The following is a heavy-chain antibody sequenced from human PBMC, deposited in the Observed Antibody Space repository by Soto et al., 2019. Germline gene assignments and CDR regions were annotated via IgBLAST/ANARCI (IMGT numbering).Heavy chain of an antibody. CDR2: ISGSGGST. D-gene: IGHD3-10*01. CDR3: ARDRKVRGERAGQMDV. J-gene: IGHJ6*02. CDR1: GFTFSSYA. V-gene: IGHV3-23*01. Sequence: EVQLLESGGGLVQPGGSLRLSCAASGFTFSSYAMSWVRQAPGKGLEWVSAISGSGGSTYYADSVKGRFTISRDNSKNTLYLQMNSLRAEDTAVYYCARDRKVRGERAGQMDVWGQGTTVTVSS.